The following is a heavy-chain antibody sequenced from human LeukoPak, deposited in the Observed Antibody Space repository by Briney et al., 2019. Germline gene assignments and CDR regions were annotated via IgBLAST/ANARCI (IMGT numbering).Heavy chain of an antibody. D-gene: IGHD5-12*01. Sequence: ASVKVSCKASGYTFTSYAMNWVRQAPGQGLEWMGWINTNTGNPTYAQGFTGRFVLSLDTSVSTAYLQISSPKAEDTAVYYCARVKGYGGYASIDYWGQGTLVTVSS. CDR2: INTNTGNP. V-gene: IGHV7-4-1*02. CDR3: ARVKGYGGYASIDY. CDR1: GYTFTSYA. J-gene: IGHJ4*02.